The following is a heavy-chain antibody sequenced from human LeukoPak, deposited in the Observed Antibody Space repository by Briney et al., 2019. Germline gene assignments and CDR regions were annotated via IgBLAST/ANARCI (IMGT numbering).Heavy chain of an antibody. CDR2: ISGYDANT. CDR1: GYSFSNYG. J-gene: IGHJ3*02. V-gene: IGHV1-18*01. D-gene: IGHD5-18*01. Sequence: ASVKVSCKASGYSFSNYGINWVRQAPGEGLEWMGWISGYDANTKYAQRFQGRVTMTTDTSTNSGFLEVKSLTSDDTPVYFCAREVDTAMVNAFDIWGQGTMVIVSS. CDR3: AREVDTAMVNAFDI.